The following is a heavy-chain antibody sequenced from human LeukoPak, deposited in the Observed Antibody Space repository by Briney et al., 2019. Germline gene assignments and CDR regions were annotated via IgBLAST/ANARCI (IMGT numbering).Heavy chain of an antibody. Sequence: PSETLSLTCTVSGGSISSYYWSWIRQPPGKGLEWIGYIYYSGSTNYNPSLKSRVTISVDTSKNQFSLKLSSVTAADTAVYYCARGWLKNGYYYHGMDVWGQGTTVTVSS. CDR2: IYYSGST. D-gene: IGHD3-22*01. V-gene: IGHV4-59*01. CDR1: GGSISSYY. CDR3: ARGWLKNGYYYHGMDV. J-gene: IGHJ6*02.